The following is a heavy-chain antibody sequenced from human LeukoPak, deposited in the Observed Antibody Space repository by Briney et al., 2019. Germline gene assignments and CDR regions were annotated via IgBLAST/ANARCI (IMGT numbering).Heavy chain of an antibody. J-gene: IGHJ4*02. V-gene: IGHV3-7*01. CDR1: GFTFSSYW. D-gene: IGHD6-13*01. CDR3: ARVANTRAIAAAATFGY. CDR2: IKQDGSEK. Sequence: GGSLRLSCAASGFTFSSYWMSWVRQAPGKGLEWVANIKQDGSEKYYVDSVKGRFTISRDNAKNSLYLQMNSLGAEDTAVYYCARVANTRAIAAAATFGYWGQGTLVTVSS.